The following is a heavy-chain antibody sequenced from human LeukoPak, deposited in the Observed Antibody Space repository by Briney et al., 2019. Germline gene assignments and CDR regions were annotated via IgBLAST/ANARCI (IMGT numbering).Heavy chain of an antibody. CDR2: IYTSGST. V-gene: IGHV4-4*09. CDR1: GGSISNYY. Sequence: SETLSLPCTVSGGSISNYYWSWIRQPPGKGLEWIGYIYTSGSTNYTPSLKSRVTISVDTSKNQFSLKLSSVTAADTAVYYCARRSPDSSGYYAHAFDIWGQGTMVTVSS. CDR3: ARRSPDSSGYYAHAFDI. J-gene: IGHJ3*02. D-gene: IGHD3-22*01.